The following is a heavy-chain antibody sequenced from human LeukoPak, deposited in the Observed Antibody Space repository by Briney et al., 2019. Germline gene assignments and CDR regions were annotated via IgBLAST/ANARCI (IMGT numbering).Heavy chain of an antibody. CDR3: AREMQWLANFDY. CDR2: ISSSSSYI. CDR1: GFTSSSYS. Sequence: GGSLRLSCAASGFTSSSYSMNWVRQAPGKGLEWVSSISSSSSYIYYADSVKGRFTISRDNAKNSLYLQMNSLRAEDTAVYYCAREMQWLANFDYWGQGTLVTVSS. D-gene: IGHD6-19*01. J-gene: IGHJ4*02. V-gene: IGHV3-21*01.